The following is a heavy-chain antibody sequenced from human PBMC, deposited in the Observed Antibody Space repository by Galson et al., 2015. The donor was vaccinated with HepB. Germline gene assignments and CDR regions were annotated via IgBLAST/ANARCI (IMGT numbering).Heavy chain of an antibody. CDR1: GGSISSGGYY. Sequence: TLSLTCTVSGGSISSGGYYWSWIRQHPGKGLEWIGYIYYSGSTYYNPSLKSRVTISVDTSKNQFSLKLSSVTAADTAVYYCARVRLPRSDDYYYDSSGYYESAFDIWGQGTMVTVSS. J-gene: IGHJ3*02. CDR3: ARVRLPRSDDYYYDSSGYYESAFDI. CDR2: IYYSGST. D-gene: IGHD3-22*01. V-gene: IGHV4-31*03.